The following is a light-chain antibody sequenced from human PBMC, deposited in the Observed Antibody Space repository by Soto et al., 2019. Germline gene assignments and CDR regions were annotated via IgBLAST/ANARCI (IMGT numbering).Light chain of an antibody. CDR1: SSDVGGYNY. CDR2: DVS. CDR3: CSFAGNYIYV. J-gene: IGLJ1*01. Sequence: QSALTQPRSVSGSPGQSVTISCTGTSSDVGGYNYVSWYLQHPGKAPKVMIYDVSKRPSGVPDRFSGSKSGNTASLTISGLQSEDEDDYYCCSFAGNYIYVFGTGTKVTVL. V-gene: IGLV2-11*01.